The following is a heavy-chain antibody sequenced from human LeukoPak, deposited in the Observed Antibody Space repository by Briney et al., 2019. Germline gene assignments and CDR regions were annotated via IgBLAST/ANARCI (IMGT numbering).Heavy chain of an antibody. D-gene: IGHD5-18*01. CDR3: AKDMMSDSYGHFLYYYYYGMDV. J-gene: IGHJ6*02. CDR1: GFTFRSYG. V-gene: IGHV3-30*18. CDR2: ITYDDFYK. Sequence: GGSLRLSCAASGFTFRSYGMHWVRQAPGKGLEWVALITYDDFYKYYADSVKGRFTISRDNSKNTLYLQMNSLRAEDTAVYYCAKDMMSDSYGHFLYYYYYGMDVWGQGTTVTVSS.